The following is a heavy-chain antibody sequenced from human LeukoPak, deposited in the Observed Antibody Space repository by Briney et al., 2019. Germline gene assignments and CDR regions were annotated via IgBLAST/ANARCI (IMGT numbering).Heavy chain of an antibody. CDR3: ARGLIIAANAFDI. D-gene: IGHD2-15*01. Sequence: SRTLSLTCTVSGGSISSGGYYWSWIRQHPGKGLEWIGYIYYSGSTYYNPSLKSRVTISVDTSKNQFSLKLSSVTAADTAVYYCARGLIIAANAFDIWGQGTMVTVSS. J-gene: IGHJ3*02. CDR2: IYYSGST. V-gene: IGHV4-31*03. CDR1: GGSISSGGYY.